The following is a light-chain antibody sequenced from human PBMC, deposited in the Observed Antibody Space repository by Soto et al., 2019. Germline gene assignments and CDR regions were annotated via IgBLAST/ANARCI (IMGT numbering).Light chain of an antibody. J-gene: IGLJ1*01. Sequence: QSALTQPASVSGSPGQSITISCTGTSSEVGGYNYVSWYQQHPGKAPKLMIYDVSNRPSGVSNRFSGSKSGNTASLTISGLQFEDEADYYCSSYTSISTYDFGTGTKVTVL. V-gene: IGLV2-14*01. CDR2: DVS. CDR1: SSEVGGYNY. CDR3: SSYTSISTYD.